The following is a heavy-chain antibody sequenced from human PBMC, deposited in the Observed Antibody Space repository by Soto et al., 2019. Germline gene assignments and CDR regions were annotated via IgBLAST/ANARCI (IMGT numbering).Heavy chain of an antibody. CDR3: ARSGSYYGHYFDY. CDR2: ISYDGSNK. J-gene: IGHJ4*02. D-gene: IGHD1-26*01. V-gene: IGHV3-30-3*01. CDR1: GFTFSSYA. Sequence: SGGSLRLSCAASGFTFSSYAMHWVRQAPGKGLEWVAVISYDGSNKYYADSVKGRFTISRDNSKNTLYLQMNSLRAEDTAVYYCARSGSYYGHYFDYWGQGTLVTVSS.